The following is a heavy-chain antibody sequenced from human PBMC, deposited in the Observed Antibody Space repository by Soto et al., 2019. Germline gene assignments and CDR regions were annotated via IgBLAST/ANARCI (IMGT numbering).Heavy chain of an antibody. CDR1: GFTFSTYT. V-gene: IGHV3-23*01. CDR3: XXXXXXXGRWPFDH. Sequence: EVLLLESGGGLVQSGGSLRLTCAASGFTFSTYTMSWVRQAPGEGLEWVSGIIQSGETFYADSVKGRFTISRDNSNXXXXXXXXXXXXXXXXXXXXXXXXXXXGRWPFDHWGQGTLVTVSS. J-gene: IGHJ4*02. D-gene: IGHD2-8*01. CDR2: IIQSGET.